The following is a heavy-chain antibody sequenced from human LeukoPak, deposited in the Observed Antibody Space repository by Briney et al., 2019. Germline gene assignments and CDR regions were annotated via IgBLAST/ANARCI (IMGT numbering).Heavy chain of an antibody. CDR2: ISSSSSYI. CDR3: ARSGDSSGYYFDY. CDR1: GFTFISYS. V-gene: IGHV3-21*01. Sequence: GGSLRLSCAASGFTFISYSMNWVRQAPGKGLEWVSSISSSSSYIYYADSVKGRFTISRDNSKNTLYLQMNSLRAEDTAVYYCARSGDSSGYYFDYWGQGTLVTVSS. J-gene: IGHJ4*02. D-gene: IGHD3-22*01.